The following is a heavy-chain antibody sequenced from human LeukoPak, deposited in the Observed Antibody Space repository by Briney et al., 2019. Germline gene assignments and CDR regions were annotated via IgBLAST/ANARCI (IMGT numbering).Heavy chain of an antibody. J-gene: IGHJ6*02. Sequence: SETLSLTCTVSGGSISSYYWSWIRQPPGKGLEWIGYIYYSGSTNYNPSLKRRVTISVDTSKNQFSLKLSSVTAADTAVYYCARVLRGFLEWRYYYYGMDVWGQGTTVTVSS. V-gene: IGHV4-59*12. CDR2: IYYSGST. D-gene: IGHD3-3*01. CDR3: ARVLRGFLEWRYYYYGMDV. CDR1: GGSISSYY.